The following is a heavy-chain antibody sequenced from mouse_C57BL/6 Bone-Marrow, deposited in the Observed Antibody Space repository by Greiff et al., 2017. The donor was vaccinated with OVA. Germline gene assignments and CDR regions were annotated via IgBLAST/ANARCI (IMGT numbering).Heavy chain of an antibody. CDR1: GFSLTSYG. CDR2: IWGGGST. CDR3: AKHIYDGYYDYYAMDY. J-gene: IGHJ4*01. D-gene: IGHD2-3*01. Sequence: LVAPSQSLSITCTVSGFSLTSYGVDWVRQPPGKGLEWLGVIWGGGSTNYNSALMSRLSISKDNSKSQVFLKMNSLQTDDTAMYYCAKHIYDGYYDYYAMDYWGQGTSVTVSS. V-gene: IGHV2-9*01.